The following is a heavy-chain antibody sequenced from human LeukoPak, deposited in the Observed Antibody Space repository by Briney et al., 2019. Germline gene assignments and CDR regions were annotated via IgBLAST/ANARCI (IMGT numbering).Heavy chain of an antibody. V-gene: IGHV4-34*01. Sequence: SETLSLTCTVSGGSISSYYWSWIRQPPGKGLEWIGEINHSGSTNYNPSLKSRVTISVDTSKNQFSLKLSSVTAADTAVYYCARRAGIAVALWYYYYMDVWGKGTTVTISS. D-gene: IGHD6-19*01. CDR1: GGSISSYY. CDR2: INHSGST. J-gene: IGHJ6*03. CDR3: ARRAGIAVALWYYYYMDV.